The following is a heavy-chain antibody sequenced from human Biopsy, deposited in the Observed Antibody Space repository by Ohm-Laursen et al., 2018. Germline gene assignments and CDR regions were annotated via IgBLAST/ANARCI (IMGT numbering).Heavy chain of an antibody. CDR3: VRGVDYYDPYHYYALDV. Sequence: GTLSLTCSVYGESFNGYYWSWIRQTPGKGLEWIGEINHSGRTNYNPSLKSRVTISVDTPTNQFSLKVRSVTAADTAVYYCVRGVDYYDPYHYYALDVWGQGTTVTVSS. J-gene: IGHJ6*02. V-gene: IGHV4-34*01. CDR2: INHSGRT. D-gene: IGHD3-22*01. CDR1: GESFNGYY.